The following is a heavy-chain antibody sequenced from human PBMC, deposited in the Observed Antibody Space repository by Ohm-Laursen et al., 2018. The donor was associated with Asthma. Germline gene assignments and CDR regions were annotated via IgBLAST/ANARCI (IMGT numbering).Heavy chain of an antibody. V-gene: IGHV3-48*02. CDR2: ISSSSDTV. CDR3: ASPDSSRWSFTLDY. Sequence: SLRLSCAASGFPFENYNMNWVRQAPGKGLEWISYISSSSDTVYYADSVKGRFTVSRDNAKNSLYLQMTSLRDEDTAVYYCASPDSSRWSFTLDYWGQGSLVTVSS. CDR1: GFPFENYN. J-gene: IGHJ4*02. D-gene: IGHD6-13*01.